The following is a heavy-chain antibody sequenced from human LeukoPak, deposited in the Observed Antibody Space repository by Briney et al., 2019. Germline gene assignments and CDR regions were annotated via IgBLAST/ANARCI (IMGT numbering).Heavy chain of an antibody. Sequence: GGSLRLSCAASGFTFSSYAMSWVRQAPGKGLEWVSAISGSGGSTYYADSVKGRFTISRDNSKNTLYLQMNSLRAKDTAVYYCAKRSPAIWIAAAGTGDYRGQGTLVTVSS. CDR3: AKRSPAIWIAAAGTGDY. D-gene: IGHD6-13*01. J-gene: IGHJ4*02. V-gene: IGHV3-23*01. CDR1: GFTFSSYA. CDR2: ISGSGGST.